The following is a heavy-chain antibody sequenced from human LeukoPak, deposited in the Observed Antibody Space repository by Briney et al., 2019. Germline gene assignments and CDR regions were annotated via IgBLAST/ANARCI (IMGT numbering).Heavy chain of an antibody. J-gene: IGHJ5*02. D-gene: IGHD5-12*01. V-gene: IGHV3-23*01. CDR3: AKAPGSGHDIGNWFDP. Sequence: PGGSLRLSCAASGFTFSNYAMSWVRQAPGKGLEWVSAINSGAGYTYYADSVKGRFTISRDNSKNTLYLQMNSLRADDMAVYYCAKAPGSGHDIGNWFDPWGQGTLVTVSS. CDR2: INSGAGYT. CDR1: GFTFSNYA.